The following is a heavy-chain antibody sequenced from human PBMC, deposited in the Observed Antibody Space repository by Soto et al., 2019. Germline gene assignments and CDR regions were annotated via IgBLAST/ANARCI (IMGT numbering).Heavy chain of an antibody. V-gene: IGHV3-30*18. D-gene: IGHD4-17*01. Sequence: GSLRLSCAASGFTFSSYGMHWVRPAPGKGLEWVAVISYDGSNKYYADSVKGRFTISRDNSKKTLFLQMNSLRAEDTAVYYCAKRWTVTTPFDYWGQGTLVTVSS. CDR1: GFTFSSYG. CDR3: AKRWTVTTPFDY. J-gene: IGHJ4*02. CDR2: ISYDGSNK.